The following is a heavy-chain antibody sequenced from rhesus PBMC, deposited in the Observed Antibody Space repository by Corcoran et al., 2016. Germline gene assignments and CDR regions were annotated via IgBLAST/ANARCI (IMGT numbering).Heavy chain of an antibody. Sequence: VQLVESGGGLVQPGGSLRLSCAASGFTFSSYGLSWVRPAPGKVLECVEYKSKGGGSTYYADAVKGRLTIDRDNSKNTLSLQRKSLRAEDTAVYYCAKTTVAADYWGQGVLVTVSS. D-gene: IGHD4-29*01. J-gene: IGHJ4*01. V-gene: IGHV3S5*01. CDR3: AKTTVAADY. CDR2: KSKGGGST. CDR1: GFTFSSYG.